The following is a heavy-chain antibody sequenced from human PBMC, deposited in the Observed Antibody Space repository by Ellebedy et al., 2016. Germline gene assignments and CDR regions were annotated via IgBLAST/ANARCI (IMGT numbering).Heavy chain of an antibody. CDR2: IYPGDSDT. CDR1: GYTFTNYW. J-gene: IGHJ3*02. Sequence: GESLKISXKGSGYTFTNYWIGWVRQMPGKGLEWMGIIYPGDSDTRYSPSFQGQVTISADESISTAYLQWSSLKASDTAMYYCARLLETMTSELSGVAFDIWGQGTMVTVSS. CDR3: ARLLETMTSELSGVAFDI. D-gene: IGHD4-17*01. V-gene: IGHV5-51*01.